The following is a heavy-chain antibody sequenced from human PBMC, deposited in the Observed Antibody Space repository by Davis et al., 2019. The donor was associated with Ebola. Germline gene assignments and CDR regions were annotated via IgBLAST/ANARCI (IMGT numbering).Heavy chain of an antibody. CDR3: ASLRRTITGMDDAFDI. J-gene: IGHJ3*02. CDR1: GYSFADQW. D-gene: IGHD2-8*02. V-gene: IGHV5-51*01. CDR2: IYTGDSDT. Sequence: KVSCKGSGYSFADQWIGWVRQMPGKGLEWMGIIYTGDSDTRYSPSFRGQVTISADKSIKTAFLQWSSLKASDTALYYCASLRRTITGMDDAFDIWGQGTMVTVSS.